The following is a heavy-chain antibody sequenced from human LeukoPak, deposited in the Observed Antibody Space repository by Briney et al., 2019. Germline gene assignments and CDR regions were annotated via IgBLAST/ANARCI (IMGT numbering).Heavy chain of an antibody. Sequence: GESLKISCKASGYSVTTHWIAWVRQMPGKGLEWMGIIYPGDSDTRYSPSFQGQVTISADKSISTAYLQWSSLKASDTAMYYCARPLLGSSLGGYGYWGQGTLVTVSS. CDR1: GYSVTTHW. V-gene: IGHV5-51*01. CDR3: ARPLLGSSLGGYGY. D-gene: IGHD5-12*01. CDR2: IYPGDSDT. J-gene: IGHJ4*02.